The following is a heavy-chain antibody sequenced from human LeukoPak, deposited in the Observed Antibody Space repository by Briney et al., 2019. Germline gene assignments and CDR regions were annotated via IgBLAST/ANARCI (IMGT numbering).Heavy chain of an antibody. D-gene: IGHD6-13*01. Sequence: ASVKVSCKASGYTFTSYGISWVRQAPGQGLEWMGWISAYNGNTKNAQKLQGRVTMTTDTSTSTAYMELRSLRSDDTAVYYCARTNSTWYGGVGDYWGQGTLVTVSS. CDR3: ARTNSTWYGGVGDY. CDR1: GYTFTSYG. CDR2: ISAYNGNT. V-gene: IGHV1-18*01. J-gene: IGHJ4*02.